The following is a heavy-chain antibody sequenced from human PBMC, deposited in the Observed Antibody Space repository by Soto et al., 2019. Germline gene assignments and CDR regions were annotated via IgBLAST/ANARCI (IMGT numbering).Heavy chain of an antibody. CDR3: AGEGGEFVGLTRGVSACYFDY. Sequence: QVQLVQSGAEVKKPGSSVKVSCKASGGTFSSYAISWVRQAPGQGLEWMGGIIPIFGTANYAQKFQGRVTITADEYASEAYMEVSSRGAEEGAVYSWAGEGGEFVGLTRGVSACYFDYWGQGTLVTVSS. CDR1: GGTFSSYA. J-gene: IGHJ4*02. CDR2: IIPIFGTA. D-gene: IGHD3-16*01. V-gene: IGHV1-69*12.